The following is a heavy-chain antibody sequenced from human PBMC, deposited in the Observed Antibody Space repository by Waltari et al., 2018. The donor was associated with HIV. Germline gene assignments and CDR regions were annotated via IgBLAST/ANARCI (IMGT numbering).Heavy chain of an antibody. CDR3: TTDSGPPFDY. Sequence: EVQLVESGGGLVKPGESLRLSCAASGFTFSNAWMSWVRQAPGKGLEWVGRIKRKTDGGTTDYAAPVKGRFTISRDDSKNTLYLQMNSLKTEDTAVYYCTTDSGPPFDYWGQGTLVTVSS. CDR2: IKRKTDGGTT. J-gene: IGHJ4*02. V-gene: IGHV3-15*01. CDR1: GFTFSNAW. D-gene: IGHD2-15*01.